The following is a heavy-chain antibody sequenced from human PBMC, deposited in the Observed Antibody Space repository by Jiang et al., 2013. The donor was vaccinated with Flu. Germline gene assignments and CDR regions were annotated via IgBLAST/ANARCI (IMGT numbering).Heavy chain of an antibody. V-gene: IGHV4-59*01. CDR3: ARGGVRNQKIMDV. J-gene: IGHJ6*04. Sequence: SGPGLVKPSETLSLTCTVSGGSISSYYWSWIRQPPGKGLEWIGYIYYSGSTNYNPSLKSRVTISVDTSKNQFSLKLSSVTAADTAVYYCARGGVRNQKIMDVWGKGTTVTVSS. CDR2: IYYSGST. D-gene: IGHD1-14*01. CDR1: GGSISSYY.